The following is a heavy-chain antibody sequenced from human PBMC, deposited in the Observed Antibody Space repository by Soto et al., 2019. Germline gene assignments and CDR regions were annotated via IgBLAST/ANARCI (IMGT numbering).Heavy chain of an antibody. CDR3: ASPVTSDTAMVRVYYYYGMDV. CDR1: GYTFTRYA. V-gene: IGHV1-3*01. CDR2: INAGNGNT. D-gene: IGHD5-18*01. J-gene: IGHJ6*02. Sequence: ASVKVSCKASGYTFTRYAMHWVRQAPGQRLEWMGWINAGNGNTKYSQKFQGRVTITRDTSASTAYMELSSLRSEDTAVYYCASPVTSDTAMVRVYYYYGMDVWGQGTTVTVSS.